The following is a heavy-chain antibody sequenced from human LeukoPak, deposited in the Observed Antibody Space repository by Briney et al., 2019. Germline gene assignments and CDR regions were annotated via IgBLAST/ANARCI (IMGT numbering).Heavy chain of an antibody. CDR2: MSPNSGDT. J-gene: IGHJ4*02. CDR1: GYTFTSYD. V-gene: IGHV1-8*01. CDR3: ARDNDFWSGRAFDY. Sequence: ASVKVSCKASGYTFTSYDFNWVRQATGQRPEWMGWMSPNSGDTGYAQKFQDRVTMTRNTSISTAYMELSSLRSDDTAVYYCARDNDFWSGRAFDYWGQGTLVTVSS. D-gene: IGHD3-3*01.